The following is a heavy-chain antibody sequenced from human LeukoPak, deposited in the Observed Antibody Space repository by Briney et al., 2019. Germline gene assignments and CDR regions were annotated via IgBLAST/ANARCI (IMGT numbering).Heavy chain of an antibody. V-gene: IGHV4-31*03. CDR1: GGSISSGGYY. Sequence: PSETLSLTCTVSGGSISSGGYYWSWIRQHPGKGLEWIGYIYYSGSTYYNPSLKSRVTISVDTSKNQFSLKLSSVTAADTAVYYCASLLERTFGGVIVPPRWGQGTLVTVSS. CDR2: IYYSGST. CDR3: ASLLERTFGGVIVPPR. D-gene: IGHD3-16*02. J-gene: IGHJ4*02.